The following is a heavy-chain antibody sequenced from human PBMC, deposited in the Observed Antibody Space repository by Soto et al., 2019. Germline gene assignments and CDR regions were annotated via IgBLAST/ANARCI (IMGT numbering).Heavy chain of an antibody. D-gene: IGHD2-2*01. Sequence: QVQLVESGGGVVQPGRSLRLSCAASGFTFSSYAMHWVRQAPGKGLEWVAVISYDGSNKYYADSVKGRFTISRDNSKNTLYLQMNSLRAEDTAVYYCARDIQIVLVPAAYQLEQYNWFDPWGQGTLVTVSS. CDR2: ISYDGSNK. CDR3: ARDIQIVLVPAAYQLEQYNWFDP. J-gene: IGHJ5*02. CDR1: GFTFSSYA. V-gene: IGHV3-30-3*01.